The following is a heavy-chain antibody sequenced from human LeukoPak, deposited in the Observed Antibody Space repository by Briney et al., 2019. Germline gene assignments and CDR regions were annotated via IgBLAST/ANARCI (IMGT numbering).Heavy chain of an antibody. Sequence: KPSETLSLTCNVSGGSISSYYWSWIRQPPGKGREWMGYIYYSGDTNYNPYLKSRVTTSVDASKNQFSLKLSSVTAADTAVYYCACLEGDYWGQGTLVTVSS. CDR2: IYYSGDT. V-gene: IGHV4-59*08. J-gene: IGHJ4*02. D-gene: IGHD3-16*01. CDR1: GGSISSYY. CDR3: ACLEGDY.